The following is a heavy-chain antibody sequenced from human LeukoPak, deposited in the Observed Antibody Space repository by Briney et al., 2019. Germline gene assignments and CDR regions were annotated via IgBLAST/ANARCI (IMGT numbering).Heavy chain of an antibody. V-gene: IGHV3-9*01. D-gene: IGHD3-10*01. J-gene: IGHJ4*02. Sequence: GRSLRLSCAASGFTFDDYAMHWVRQAPGKGLEWVSGISWNSGSIGYADSVKGRFTISRDNAKNSLYLQMNSLRDEDTALYYCAKDTTDYYGSGVDYWGQGTLVTVSS. CDR1: GFTFDDYA. CDR3: AKDTTDYYGSGVDY. CDR2: ISWNSGSI.